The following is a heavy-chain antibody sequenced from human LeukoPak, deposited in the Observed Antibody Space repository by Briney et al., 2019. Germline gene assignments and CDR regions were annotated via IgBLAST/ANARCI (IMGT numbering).Heavy chain of an antibody. CDR2: IFAGGNT. CDR3: ARTGDDSRGYHEGWFDP. J-gene: IGHJ5*02. Sequence: GGSLRLSCAASGLTVSTNYMSWVRQAPGQGLEWVSVIFAGGNTYYADSVKGRFTISRDNSKNTVYLQMNSLRAEDTAVYYCARTGDDSRGYHEGWFDPWGQGTLVTVS. V-gene: IGHV3-53*01. CDR1: GLTVSTNY. D-gene: IGHD3-22*01.